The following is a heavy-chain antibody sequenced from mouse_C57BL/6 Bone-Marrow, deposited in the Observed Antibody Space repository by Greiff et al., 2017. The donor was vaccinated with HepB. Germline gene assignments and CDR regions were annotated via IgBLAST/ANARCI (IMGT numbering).Heavy chain of an antibody. CDR1: GFTFSSYT. CDR2: ISGGGGNT. CDR3: ARHYYGSSYGY. J-gene: IGHJ2*01. Sequence: EVQRVESGGGLVKPGGSLKLSCAASGFTFSSYTMSWVRQTPEKRLEWVATISGGGGNTYYPDSVKGRFTISRDNAKNTLYLQMSSLRSEDTALYYCARHYYGSSYGYWGQGTTLTVSS. V-gene: IGHV5-9*01. D-gene: IGHD1-1*01.